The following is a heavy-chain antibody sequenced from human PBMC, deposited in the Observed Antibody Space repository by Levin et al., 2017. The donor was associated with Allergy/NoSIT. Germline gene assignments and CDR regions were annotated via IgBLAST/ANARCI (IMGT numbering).Heavy chain of an antibody. V-gene: IGHV1-69*02. CDR2: IIPILGIA. D-gene: IGHD4-17*01. CDR3: ARNYGDETTAPDAFDI. J-gene: IGHJ3*02. CDR1: GGTFSSYT. Sequence: SVKVSCKASGGTFSSYTISWVRQAPGQGLEWMGRIIPILGIANYAQKFQGRVTITADKSTSTAYMELSSLRSEDTAVYYCARNYGDETTAPDAFDIWGQGTMVTVSS.